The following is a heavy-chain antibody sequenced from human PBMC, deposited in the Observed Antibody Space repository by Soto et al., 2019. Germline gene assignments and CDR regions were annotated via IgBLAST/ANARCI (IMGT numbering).Heavy chain of an antibody. V-gene: IGHV3-30*03. Sequence: LRLSCAASGFTFSSYGMHWVRQAPGKGLEWVAVISYDGSNKYYADSVKGRFTISRDNSKNTLYLQMNSLRAADTAVYYCARERGGYGLFDSWGQGTLVTVSS. J-gene: IGHJ4*02. D-gene: IGHD5-18*01. CDR2: ISYDGSNK. CDR1: GFTFSSYG. CDR3: ARERGGYGLFDS.